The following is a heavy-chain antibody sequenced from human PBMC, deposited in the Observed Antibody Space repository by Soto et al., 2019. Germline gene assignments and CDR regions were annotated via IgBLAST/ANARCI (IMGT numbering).Heavy chain of an antibody. J-gene: IGHJ6*02. D-gene: IGHD2-2*01. Sequence: PWESXRLSCSSSGVTVSSNYRSWFRQAPGKGLEWVSVIYSGGSTYYADSVKGRFTISRDNSKNTLYLQMNSLRAEDTAAYYCAREVVVKDAITSQYGIDLWGQGTTVTVSS. V-gene: IGHV3-53*01. CDR3: AREVVVKDAITSQYGIDL. CDR2: IYSGGST. CDR1: GVTVSSNY.